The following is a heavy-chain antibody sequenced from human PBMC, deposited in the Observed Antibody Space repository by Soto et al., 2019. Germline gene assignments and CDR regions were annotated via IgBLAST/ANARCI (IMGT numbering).Heavy chain of an antibody. D-gene: IGHD3-10*01. CDR3: AGITWFRGMDV. V-gene: IGHV6-1*01. Sequence: SQTLPLTCVISGDSVPSNSAGWNWIRQSPSRGLEWLGRTYYKSKWNNGYALSVKSRITINPDTSKNQFSLHLYSVTPEDTAVYYCAGITWFRGMDVWGQGTPVTVSS. CDR1: GDSVPSNSAG. J-gene: IGHJ6*02. CDR2: TYYKSKWNN.